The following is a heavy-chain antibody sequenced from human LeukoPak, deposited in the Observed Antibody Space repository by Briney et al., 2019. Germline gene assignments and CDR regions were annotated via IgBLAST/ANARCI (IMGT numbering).Heavy chain of an antibody. Sequence: SETLSLTCTVSGGSVGSADYYWSWIRQPPGKGLEWIGYIYYSGSTFYNPSLKSRITISLDTSKNQFSLKLSSVTDADTAVYYCARDRDYYGSGSHGYFDSWGQGTLVTVSS. D-gene: IGHD3-10*01. CDR1: GGSVGSADYY. CDR2: IYYSGST. J-gene: IGHJ4*02. CDR3: ARDRDYYGSGSHGYFDS. V-gene: IGHV4-30-4*01.